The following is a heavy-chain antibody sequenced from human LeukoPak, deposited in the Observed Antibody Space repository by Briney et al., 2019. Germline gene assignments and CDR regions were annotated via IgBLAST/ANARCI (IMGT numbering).Heavy chain of an antibody. CDR2: ISSSSSYI. Sequence: GASLRLSCAASGFTFSSYSMNWVRQAPGKGLEWVSSISSSSSYIYYADSVKGRFTISRDNAKNSLYLQMNSLRAEDTAVYYCARRIAVAGTRYFQHWGQGTLVTVSS. D-gene: IGHD6-19*01. CDR3: ARRIAVAGTRYFQH. J-gene: IGHJ1*01. V-gene: IGHV3-21*01. CDR1: GFTFSSYS.